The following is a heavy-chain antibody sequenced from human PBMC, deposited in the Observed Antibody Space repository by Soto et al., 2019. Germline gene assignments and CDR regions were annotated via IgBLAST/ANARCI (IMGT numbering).Heavy chain of an antibody. J-gene: IGHJ4*02. Sequence: ESGGGLVKPGGSLRLSCAASGFTFSDYYMNWIRQAPGKGLEWLSYISSGGGTIYFADSVKGRFTISRDNAKNSLYLQLNSLRAEDTAVYYCARRLYGDYVFDYWGQGTLVTVSS. CDR3: ARRLYGDYVFDY. D-gene: IGHD4-17*01. V-gene: IGHV3-11*01. CDR1: GFTFSDYY. CDR2: ISSGGGTI.